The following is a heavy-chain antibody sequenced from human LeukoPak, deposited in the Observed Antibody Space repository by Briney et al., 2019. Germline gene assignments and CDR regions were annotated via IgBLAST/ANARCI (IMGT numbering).Heavy chain of an antibody. CDR2: IIPIFGTA. D-gene: IGHD4-23*01. CDR1: GGTFSSYA. V-gene: IGHV1-69*13. J-gene: IGHJ4*02. CDR3: ARDYGAKRVFDY. Sequence: SVKVSCKASGGTFSSYAVSWVRQAPGQGLEWMGGIIPIFGTANCAQKFQGGVTITADESTSTAYMELSSLRSEDTAVYYCARDYGAKRVFDYWGQGTLVTVSS.